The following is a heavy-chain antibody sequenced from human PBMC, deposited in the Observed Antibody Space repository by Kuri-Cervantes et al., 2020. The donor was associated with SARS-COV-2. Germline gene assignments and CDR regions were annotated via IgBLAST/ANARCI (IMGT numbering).Heavy chain of an antibody. J-gene: IGHJ3*02. Sequence: SETLSLTCTVSGGSISSGDYYWSWIRQPPGKGLEWIGYIYYSGSTYYNPSLKSRVTISVDTSKNQFSLKLSSVTAADTAVYYCARVVSRTIFGVVKPDAFDIWGQGIMVTVSS. CDR3: ARVVSRTIFGVVKPDAFDI. D-gene: IGHD3-3*01. CDR1: GGSISSGDYY. CDR2: IYYSGST. V-gene: IGHV4-30-4*08.